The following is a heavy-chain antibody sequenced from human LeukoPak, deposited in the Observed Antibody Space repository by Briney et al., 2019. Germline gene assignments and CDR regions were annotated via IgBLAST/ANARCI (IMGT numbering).Heavy chain of an antibody. CDR2: INHSGST. Sequence: PSETLSLTCAVYGGSFSGYYWSWIRQPPGKGLEWIGEINHSGSTNYNPSLKSRVTISVDTSKNQFSLKLSSVTAADTAVYYCARGSGAAARLYYYYYMDVWGKGTTVPVSS. V-gene: IGHV4-34*01. CDR3: ARGSGAAARLYYYYYMDV. D-gene: IGHD6-13*01. J-gene: IGHJ6*03. CDR1: GGSFSGYY.